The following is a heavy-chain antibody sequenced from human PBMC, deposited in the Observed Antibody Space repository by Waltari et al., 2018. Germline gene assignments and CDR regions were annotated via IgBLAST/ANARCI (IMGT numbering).Heavy chain of an antibody. Sequence: QVQLQESGPGLVKPSQTLSLTCTVSGSSINSDNYYWSWIRQPAGKGLEWIGRVYISGSTNYNPSLQSRVTISLDTSKNQFSLNLSSVTAADTAVYYCARARGLRTFDYWGQGTLVTVSS. D-gene: IGHD4-17*01. V-gene: IGHV4-61*02. J-gene: IGHJ4*02. CDR1: GSSINSDNYY. CDR3: ARARGLRTFDY. CDR2: VYISGST.